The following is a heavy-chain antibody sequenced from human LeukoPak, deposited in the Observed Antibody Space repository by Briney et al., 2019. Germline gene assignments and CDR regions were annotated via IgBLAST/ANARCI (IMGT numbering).Heavy chain of an antibody. J-gene: IGHJ4*02. V-gene: IGHV3-48*03. D-gene: IGHD4-23*01. CDR3: AKGARGVTPVYYSDY. CDR2: ISSSGSTI. Sequence: GGSLRLSCAASGFTFSSYEMNWVRQAPGKGLEWVSYISSSGSTIYYADSVKGRFTISRDNAKNSLYLQMNSLRAGDTAVYYCAKGARGVTPVYYSDYWGQGILVTVSS. CDR1: GFTFSSYE.